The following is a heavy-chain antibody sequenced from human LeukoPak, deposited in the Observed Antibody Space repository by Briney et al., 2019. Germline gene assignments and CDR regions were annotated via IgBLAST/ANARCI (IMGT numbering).Heavy chain of an antibody. CDR3: ARVGPYYYGSGSFGYYYYYMDV. J-gene: IGHJ6*03. CDR2: ISGSGGST. CDR1: GFTFSSYG. Sequence: GGTLRLSCTASGFTFSSYGMSWVRQAPGKGLDWVSAISGSGGSTYYADSVRGRFSISRDNAKNSLYLQMNSLRAEDTAVYYCARVGPYYYGSGSFGYYYYYMDVWGKGTTVTISS. V-gene: IGHV3-23*01. D-gene: IGHD3-10*01.